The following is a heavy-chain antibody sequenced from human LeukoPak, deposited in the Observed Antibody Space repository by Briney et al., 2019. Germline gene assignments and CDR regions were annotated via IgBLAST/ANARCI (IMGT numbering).Heavy chain of an antibody. CDR1: GFSFSSYG. J-gene: IGHJ4*02. Sequence: GGSLRLSCAASGFSFSSYGMNWVRQAPGKGLEWVSSISGTSSYIYYADAVKGRFTISRDNAKNSLYLQMNSLRAEDTAVYYCARDEVYGDYPDYWGQGTLVTVSS. CDR2: ISGTSSYI. V-gene: IGHV3-21*01. D-gene: IGHD4-17*01. CDR3: ARDEVYGDYPDY.